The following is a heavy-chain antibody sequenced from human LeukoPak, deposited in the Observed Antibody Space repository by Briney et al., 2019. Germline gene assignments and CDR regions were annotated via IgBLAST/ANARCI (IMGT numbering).Heavy chain of an antibody. CDR2: IIPIFGTA. CDR1: GGTFSSYA. D-gene: IGHD3-3*01. CDR3: ARGSTGFLEWLSPPGYYYYMDV. J-gene: IGHJ6*03. V-gene: IGHV1-69*06. Sequence: GASVKVSCKASGGTFSSYAISWVRQAPGQGLEWVGGIIPIFGTANYAQKFQGRVTITADKSTSTAYMELSSLRSEDTAVYYCARGSTGFLEWLSPPGYYYYMDVWGKGTTVTVSS.